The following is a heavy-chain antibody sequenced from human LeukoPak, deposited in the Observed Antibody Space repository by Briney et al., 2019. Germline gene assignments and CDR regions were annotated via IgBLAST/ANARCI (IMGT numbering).Heavy chain of an antibody. J-gene: IGHJ4*02. CDR3: ARDPLTSGSYYGYFDY. Sequence: SVKVSCKASGGTFSSYAVSWVRQAPGQGLEWMGGIIPMFGTANYAQKFQGRVTITTEESTSTVYMELSSLGSEDTAMYYCARDPLTSGSYYGYFDYWGQGTLVTVSS. CDR1: GGTFSSYA. V-gene: IGHV1-69*05. CDR2: IIPMFGTA. D-gene: IGHD1-26*01.